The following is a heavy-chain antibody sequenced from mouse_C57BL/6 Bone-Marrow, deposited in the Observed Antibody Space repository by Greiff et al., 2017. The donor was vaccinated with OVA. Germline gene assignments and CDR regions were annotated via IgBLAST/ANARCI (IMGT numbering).Heavy chain of an antibody. CDR1: GFTFSDAW. V-gene: IGHV6-6*01. CDR2: IRNKANNHAT. D-gene: IGHD2-4*01. J-gene: IGHJ4*01. CDR3: TRLDDYDGDYYAMDY. Sequence: EVQRVESGGGLVQPGGSMKLSCAASGFTFSDAWMDWVRQSPEKGLEWVAEIRNKANNHATYYAESVKGRFTISRDDSKSSVYLQMNSLRAEDTGIYYCTRLDDYDGDYYAMDYWGQGTSVTVSS.